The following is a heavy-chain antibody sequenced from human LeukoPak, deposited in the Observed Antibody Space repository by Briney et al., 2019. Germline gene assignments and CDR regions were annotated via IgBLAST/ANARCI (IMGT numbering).Heavy chain of an antibody. D-gene: IGHD3-10*01. CDR3: ARVRITMVRGVTGYYYYYYMDV. Sequence: PSETLSLTCTVSGYSISSGYYWGWIRQPPGKGLEWIGSIYYSGSTYYNPSLKSRVTISVDTSKNQFSLKLSSVTAADTAVYYCARVRITMVRGVTGYYYYYYMDVWGKGTTVTVSS. CDR2: IYYSGST. CDR1: GYSISSGYY. J-gene: IGHJ6*03. V-gene: IGHV4-38-2*02.